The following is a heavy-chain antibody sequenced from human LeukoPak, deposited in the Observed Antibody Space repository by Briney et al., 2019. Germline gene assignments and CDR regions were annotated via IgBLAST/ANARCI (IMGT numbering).Heavy chain of an antibody. CDR3: AKDGPAVTIFGHFDY. CDR1: GFAFSNYV. D-gene: IGHD4-17*01. Sequence: GGSLRLSCAASGFAFSNYVMHWVRQAPGKGLEWVAVISYDGSNIYYADSVKGRFTISRDNSKNTLYLQMNSLSAEDTAVYYCAKDGPAVTIFGHFDYWGHGTLVTVSS. V-gene: IGHV3-30*18. J-gene: IGHJ4*01. CDR2: ISYDGSNI.